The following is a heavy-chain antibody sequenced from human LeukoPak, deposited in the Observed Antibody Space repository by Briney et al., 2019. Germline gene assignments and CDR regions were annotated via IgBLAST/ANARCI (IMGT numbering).Heavy chain of an antibody. CDR2: IIPIADIA. V-gene: IGHV1-69*04. D-gene: IGHD3-22*01. CDR1: GGTFYNYA. CDR3: ARDMHYYDSSGYYPYNY. J-gene: IGHJ4*02. Sequence: SVKVSCKASGGTFYNYAISWVRQAPGQGLEWMGRIIPIADIADYAQKFQGRVTITADKSTSTAYMELSSLRSEDTAVYYCARDMHYYDSSGYYPYNYWGQGTLVTVSS.